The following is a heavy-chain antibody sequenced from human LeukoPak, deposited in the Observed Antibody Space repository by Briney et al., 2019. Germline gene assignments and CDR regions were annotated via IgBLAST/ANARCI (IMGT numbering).Heavy chain of an antibody. J-gene: IGHJ3*02. CDR3: ARWSRGDAFDI. CDR2: INSDGSST. Sequence: AGGSLRLPCAASGFTFSSYWMHWVRQAPGKGLVWVSRINSDGSSTSYADSVKGRFTISRDNAKNTLYLQMNSLRAEDTAVYYCARWSRGDAFDIWGQGTMVTVSS. CDR1: GFTFSSYW. V-gene: IGHV3-74*01.